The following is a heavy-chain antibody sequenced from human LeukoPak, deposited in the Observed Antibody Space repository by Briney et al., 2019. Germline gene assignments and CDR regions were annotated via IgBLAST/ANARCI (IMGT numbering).Heavy chain of an antibody. J-gene: IGHJ4*02. V-gene: IGHV1-2*02. CDR1: GCPFTDHS. CDR3: ARDHSWGSDY. D-gene: IGHD6-13*01. Sequence: ASVKVSCKALGCPFTDHSIHWLRQAPGQGLEWMGWIRPGRGDTNYAQKFQGRVSLTRDTSISTAYMELSMLTSDGTSVYYCARDHSWGSDYWGQGTLVSVSS. CDR2: IRPGRGDT.